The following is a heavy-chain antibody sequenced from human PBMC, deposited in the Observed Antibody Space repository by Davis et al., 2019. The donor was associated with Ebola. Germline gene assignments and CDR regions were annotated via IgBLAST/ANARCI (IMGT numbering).Heavy chain of an antibody. J-gene: IGHJ6*02. Sequence: SVKVSCKASGGTFSSYAISWVRQAPGQGLEWMGGIIPIFGTANYAQKFQGRVTITADKSTSTAYMELSSLRSEETAVYYCAEGRYSSSFLYYYYGMDVWGQGTTVTVSS. CDR2: IIPIFGTA. D-gene: IGHD6-6*01. CDR3: AEGRYSSSFLYYYYGMDV. V-gene: IGHV1-69*06. CDR1: GGTFSSYA.